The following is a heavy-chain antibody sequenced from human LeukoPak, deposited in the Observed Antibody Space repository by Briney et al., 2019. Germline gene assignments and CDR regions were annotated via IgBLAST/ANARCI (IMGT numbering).Heavy chain of an antibody. V-gene: IGHV1-2*02. CDR1: GYTFTGYY. CDR3: ARSVVGATWVDY. CDR2: INPNSGGT. J-gene: IGHJ4*02. D-gene: IGHD1-26*01. Sequence: ASVKVSCKASGYTFTGYYMHWVRQAPGQGLEWMGWINPNSGGTNYAQKFQGRVTMTRDTSTSTAYMELSRLRSDDTAVYYCARSVVGATWVDYWGQGTLVTVSS.